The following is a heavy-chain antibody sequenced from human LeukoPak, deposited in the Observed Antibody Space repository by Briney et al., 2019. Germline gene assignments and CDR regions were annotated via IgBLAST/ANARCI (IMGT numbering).Heavy chain of an antibody. CDR1: GYTLTALS. D-gene: IGHD6-6*01. Sequence: ASVKVSCKVSGYTLTALSMHWVRQAPGKGLEWMGGFDPEDGETIYAQKFQGRVTMTEDTSTDTAYMELSSLRSEDTAVYYCATLSSSSDYYYYYGMDVWGQGTTVTVSS. CDR2: FDPEDGET. J-gene: IGHJ6*02. CDR3: ATLSSSSDYYYYYGMDV. V-gene: IGHV1-24*01.